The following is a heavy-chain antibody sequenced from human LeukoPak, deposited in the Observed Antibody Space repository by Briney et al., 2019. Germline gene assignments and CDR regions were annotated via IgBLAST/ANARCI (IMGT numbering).Heavy chain of an antibody. CDR3: AREDY. CDR2: ISYDGDNR. Sequence: GRSLRLSCAASGFNFNNYAMFWVRQAPDRGLEWVAVISYDGDNRYYTDSVKGRFTISRDNSKNTLFLQMDNLSAADTAVYYCAREDYWGQGTLVTVSS. J-gene: IGHJ4*02. CDR1: GFNFNNYA. V-gene: IGHV3-30-3*01.